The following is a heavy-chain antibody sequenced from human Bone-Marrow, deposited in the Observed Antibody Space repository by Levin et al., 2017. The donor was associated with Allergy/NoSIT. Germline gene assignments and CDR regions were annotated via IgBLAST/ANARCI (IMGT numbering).Heavy chain of an antibody. CDR3: ARDLGSGYYKYNYYGMDV. Sequence: SCAASGFTVSSNYMSWVRQAPGKGLEWVSVIYSGGSTYYADSVKGRFTISRDNSKNTLYLQMNSLRAEDTAVYYCARDLGSGYYKYNYYGMDVWGQGTTVTVSS. V-gene: IGHV3-53*01. CDR2: IYSGGST. J-gene: IGHJ6*02. CDR1: GFTVSSNY. D-gene: IGHD3-3*01.